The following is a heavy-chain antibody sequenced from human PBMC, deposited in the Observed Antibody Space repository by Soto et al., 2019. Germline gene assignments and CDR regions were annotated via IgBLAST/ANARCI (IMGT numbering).Heavy chain of an antibody. CDR2: IKMDASEK. Sequence: GGSLRLSCAASGFTFGSYWMSWVRQAPGKGLEWLTTIKMDASEKKYVDSVKGRFTMSRDNAKNSLYLQMNSLRAEDTAVYYCARGWVDTAMVGYWCQGTLVTVSS. CDR3: ARGWVDTAMVGY. D-gene: IGHD5-18*01. V-gene: IGHV3-7*01. J-gene: IGHJ4*02. CDR1: GFTFGSYW.